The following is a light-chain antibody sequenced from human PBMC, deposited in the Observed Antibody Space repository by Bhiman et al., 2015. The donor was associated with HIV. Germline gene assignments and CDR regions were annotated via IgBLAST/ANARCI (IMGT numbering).Light chain of an antibody. J-gene: IGLJ1*01. CDR2: EVS. Sequence: QSALTQPPSASGSPGQSVTISCTGTSSDVGAYNSVSWYQHHPGKAPKLLIYEVSERPSGVSNRFSGSTSGNTASLTISGLQAEDEADYYCSSYTSSSLYVFGTGTKVTVL. CDR3: SSYTSSSLYV. CDR1: SSDVGAYNS. V-gene: IGLV2-14*01.